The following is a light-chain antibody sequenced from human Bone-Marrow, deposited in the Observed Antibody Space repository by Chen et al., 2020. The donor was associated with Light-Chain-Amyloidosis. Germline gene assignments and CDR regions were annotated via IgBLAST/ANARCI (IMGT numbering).Light chain of an antibody. CDR1: QSVSSSY. CDR2: GAS. CDR3: QQYASAPDN. V-gene: IGKV3-20*01. J-gene: IGKJ2*01. Sequence: EIVLTQSPGTLSFSPGERATLSCRASQSVSSSYLAWYQQKPGQAPRLLIYGASSRATGIPDRFSGSGSGTDFTLTISRLDPEDFAVYHCQQYASAPDNFGQGTKLEIK.